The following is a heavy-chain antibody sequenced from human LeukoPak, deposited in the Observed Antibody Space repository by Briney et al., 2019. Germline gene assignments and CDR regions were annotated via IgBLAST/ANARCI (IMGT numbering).Heavy chain of an antibody. CDR3: AKETGLAVDVAVDY. Sequence: GGSLRLSCAASGFTFSSYAMSWVRQAPGKGLEWVSAISGSGGSTYYADSVKGRFTISRDNSKNTLYLQMNSLRAEGTAVYYGAKETGLAVDVAVDYWGQGTLVTVSS. CDR1: GFTFSSYA. V-gene: IGHV3-23*01. CDR2: ISGSGGST. D-gene: IGHD6-19*01. J-gene: IGHJ4*02.